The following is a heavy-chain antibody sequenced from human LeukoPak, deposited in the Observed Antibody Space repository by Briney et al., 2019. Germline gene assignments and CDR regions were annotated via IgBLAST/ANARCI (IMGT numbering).Heavy chain of an antibody. Sequence: SETLSLTCAVSGGSISSSNWWSWVRQPPGKGLEWIGEIYHSGSTNYNPSLKSRVTISVDKSKNQFSLKLSSVTAADTAVYYCATSYDFWSGYYSDYWGQGTLVTVSS. V-gene: IGHV4-4*02. CDR2: IYHSGST. J-gene: IGHJ4*02. CDR3: ATSYDFWSGYYSDY. D-gene: IGHD3-3*01. CDR1: GGSISSSNW.